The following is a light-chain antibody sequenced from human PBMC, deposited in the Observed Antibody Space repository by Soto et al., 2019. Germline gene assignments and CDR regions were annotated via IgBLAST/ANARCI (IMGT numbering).Light chain of an antibody. CDR2: DAS. V-gene: IGKV1-5*01. CDR3: QHYNGY. CDR1: QNIRSW. Sequence: DMPMTQSPTTLSASVGDRVTITCRASQNIRSWLAWYQQKPGKAPKVLIYDASTLESGVPSRFSGSGFRTEFTLTISSLQPDDFATYYCQHYNGYFGQGTKLEIK. J-gene: IGKJ2*01.